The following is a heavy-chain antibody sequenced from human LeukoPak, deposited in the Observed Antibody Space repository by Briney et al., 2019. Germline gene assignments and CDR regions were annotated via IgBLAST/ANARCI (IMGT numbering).Heavy chain of an antibody. V-gene: IGHV1-24*01. Sequence: ASVKVSCKASGGTFSSYAISWVRQAPGKGLEWMGGFDPEDGETIYAQKFQGRVTMTEDTSTDTAYMELSSLRSEDTAVYYCATLAAAANWFDPWGQGTLVTVSS. CDR2: FDPEDGET. CDR1: GGTFSSYA. J-gene: IGHJ5*02. CDR3: ATLAAAANWFDP. D-gene: IGHD6-13*01.